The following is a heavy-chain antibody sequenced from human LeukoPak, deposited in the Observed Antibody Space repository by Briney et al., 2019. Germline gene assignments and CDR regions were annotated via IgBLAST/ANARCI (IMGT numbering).Heavy chain of an antibody. CDR3: ARDPRQLVQGWFDP. Sequence: SETLSLTCTVSGYSISSGYYWGWIRQPPGKGLEWMGSIYHSGSTYYNPSLKSRVTISVDTSKNQFSLKLSSVTAADTAVYYCARDPRQLVQGWFDPWGQGTLVTVSS. V-gene: IGHV4-38-2*02. D-gene: IGHD6-13*01. J-gene: IGHJ5*02. CDR1: GYSISSGYY. CDR2: IYHSGST.